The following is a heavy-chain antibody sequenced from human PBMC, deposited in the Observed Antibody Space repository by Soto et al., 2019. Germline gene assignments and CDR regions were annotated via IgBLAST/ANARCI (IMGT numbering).Heavy chain of an antibody. J-gene: IGHJ4*02. D-gene: IGHD1-26*01. V-gene: IGHV4-31*02. CDR2: IFNSGNT. CDR3: ALELGPTTGLDS. Sequence: QVQLQESGPGLVKPSQTLSLTCSVSGASTVSHYHWTWIRQPPGKGLEWMGYIFNSGNTFYNPSLTSGLSISMDTSGNHFALELRSVTAADTAVYYCALELGPTTGLDSWVQGTLVTVSS. CDR1: GASTVSHYH.